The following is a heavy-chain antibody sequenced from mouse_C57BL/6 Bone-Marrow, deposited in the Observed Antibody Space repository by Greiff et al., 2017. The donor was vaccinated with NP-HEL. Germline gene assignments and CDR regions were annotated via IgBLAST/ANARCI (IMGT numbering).Heavy chain of an antibody. CDR3: ARGDYGSSYVYWYFDV. V-gene: IGHV1-19*01. D-gene: IGHD1-1*01. CDR2: INPYNGGT. J-gene: IGHJ1*03. Sequence: VQLQQSGPVLVKPGASVKMSCKASGYTFTDYYMNWVKQSHGKSLEWIGVINPYNGGTSYNQKFKGKATLPVDKSSSTAYMELNSLTSEDSAVYYCARGDYGSSYVYWYFDVWGTGTTVTVSS. CDR1: GYTFTDYY.